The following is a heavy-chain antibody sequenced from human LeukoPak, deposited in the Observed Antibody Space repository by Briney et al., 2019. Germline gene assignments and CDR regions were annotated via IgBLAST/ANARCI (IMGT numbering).Heavy chain of an antibody. CDR3: ARGSRGANHGGNWFDP. CDR2: IYYSGST. CDR1: GGSISSSSYY. D-gene: IGHD3-10*01. V-gene: IGHV4-39*07. J-gene: IGHJ5*02. Sequence: PSETLSLTCTVSGGSISSSSYYWGWIRQPPGKGLEWIGSIYYSGSTYYNPSLKSRVTISVDTSKNQFSLKLSSVTAADTAVYYCARGSRGANHGGNWFDPWGQGTLVTVSS.